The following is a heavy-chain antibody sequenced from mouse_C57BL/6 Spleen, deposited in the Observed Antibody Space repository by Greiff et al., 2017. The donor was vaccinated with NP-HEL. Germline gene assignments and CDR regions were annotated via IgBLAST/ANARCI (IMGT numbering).Heavy chain of an antibody. Sequence: QVQLKQPGAELVKPGASVKMSCKASGYTFTSYWITWVKQRPGQGLEWIGDIYPGSGSTNYNEKFKSKATLTVDTSSSTAYMQLSSLTSEDSAVYYCARDYSGVPLWCFDVWGTETTLTVSS. CDR2: IYPGSGST. V-gene: IGHV1-55*01. CDR3: ARDYSGVPLWCFDV. CDR1: GYTFTSYW. J-gene: IGHJ1*03. D-gene: IGHD1-1*01.